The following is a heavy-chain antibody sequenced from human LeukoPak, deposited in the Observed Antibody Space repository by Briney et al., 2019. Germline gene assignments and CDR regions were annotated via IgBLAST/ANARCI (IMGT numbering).Heavy chain of an antibody. V-gene: IGHV1-2*02. D-gene: IGHD3-3*01. CDR1: GYTFTGCY. J-gene: IGHJ4*02. CDR3: ARDPDDFWSGYYFDY. Sequence: ASVEVSCKASGYTFTGCYMHWVRQAPGQGLEWMGWINPNSGGTNYAQKFQGRVTMTRDTSISTAYMELSRLRSDDTAVYYSARDPDDFWSGYYFDYWGQRTLVAVSS. CDR2: INPNSGGT.